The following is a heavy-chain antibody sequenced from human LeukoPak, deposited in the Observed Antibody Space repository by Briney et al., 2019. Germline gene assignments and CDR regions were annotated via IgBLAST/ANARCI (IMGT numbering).Heavy chain of an antibody. CDR2: FDPEDGET. CDR1: GYTLTELS. Sequence: GASVKVSCKVSGYTLTELSMHWVRQAPGKGLEWMGGFDPEDGETIYAQKFQGRVTMTTDTSTSTAYMELRSLRSDDTAVYYCARDSGSYGLWGQGTMVTVSS. D-gene: IGHD1-26*01. CDR3: ARDSGSYGL. J-gene: IGHJ3*01. V-gene: IGHV1-24*01.